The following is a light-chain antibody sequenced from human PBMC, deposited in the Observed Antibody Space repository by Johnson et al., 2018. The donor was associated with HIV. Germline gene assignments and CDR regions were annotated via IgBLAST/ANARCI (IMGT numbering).Light chain of an antibody. J-gene: IGLJ1*01. CDR3: GTWDSSLSAYV. CDR1: SSNIGNNY. CDR2: EDN. V-gene: IGLV1-51*02. Sequence: QPVLTQPPSVSAAPGQKVTISCSGSSSNIGNNYVSWYQQLPGTAPKLLIYEDNKRPSGIPDRFSGSKSGTSATLGITGLQTGDEAYYYCGTWDSSLSAYVFGTGTKVTVL.